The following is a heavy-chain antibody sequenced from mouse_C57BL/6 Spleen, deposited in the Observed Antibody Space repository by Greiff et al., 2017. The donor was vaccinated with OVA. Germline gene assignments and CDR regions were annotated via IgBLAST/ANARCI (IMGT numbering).Heavy chain of an antibody. CDR3: ARGGNSHYYAMDY. Sequence: EVKLMESGAELVKPGASVKLSCTASGFNIKDYYMHWVKQRTEQGLEWIGRIDPEACGTKYAPKFQGKATITADNSSNTAYLPLSSLTSEDTAVDYCARGGNSHYYAMDYWGQGTSVTVSS. CDR2: IDPEACGT. J-gene: IGHJ4*01. CDR1: GFNIKDYY. V-gene: IGHV14-2*01. D-gene: IGHD2-1*01.